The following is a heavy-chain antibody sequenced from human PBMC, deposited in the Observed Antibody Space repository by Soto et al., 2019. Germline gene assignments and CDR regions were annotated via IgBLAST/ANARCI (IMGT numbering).Heavy chain of an antibody. CDR2: ISAYNGNT. CDR1: GYTFTSYG. Sequence: GASVKVSCKASGYTFTSYGISWVRQAPGQGLEWMGWISAYNGNTNYAQKLQGRVTMTTDTSTSTAYMELRSLRSDDTAVYYCAREVSGYYGSGSYYNTRYNWFDPCGKGTLVTVSS. CDR3: AREVSGYYGSGSYYNTRYNWFDP. D-gene: IGHD3-10*01. J-gene: IGHJ5*02. V-gene: IGHV1-18*01.